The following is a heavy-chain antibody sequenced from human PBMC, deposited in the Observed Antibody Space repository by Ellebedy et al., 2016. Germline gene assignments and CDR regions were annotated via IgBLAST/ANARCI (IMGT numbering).Heavy chain of an antibody. D-gene: IGHD3-16*01. V-gene: IGHV1-18*01. CDR2: ISTYNGNT. CDR3: AKGGTDGPSGYYYYGMDV. J-gene: IGHJ6*02. Sequence: ASVKVSCKASGYTFTNYGISWVRQAPGQGLEWMGWISTYNGNTNYAQKLQGRVTMTTDTSTSTAYMELRSLRSDDTAVYYCAKGGTDGPSGYYYYGMDVWGQGTTVTVSS. CDR1: GYTFTNYG.